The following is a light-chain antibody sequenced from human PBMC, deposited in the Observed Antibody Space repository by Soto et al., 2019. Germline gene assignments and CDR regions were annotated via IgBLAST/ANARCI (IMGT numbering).Light chain of an antibody. CDR3: QQYDNWPWT. Sequence: EIGMTQSPATLSVSPGGRATLSCRASQSISDTLAWYQQKPGQAPRLLIHGASTRAPGFPARFSGSGSGTDFTLTISSLQSEDFAVYYCQQYDNWPWTFGQGTKVDIK. V-gene: IGKV3-15*01. CDR1: QSISDT. J-gene: IGKJ1*01. CDR2: GAS.